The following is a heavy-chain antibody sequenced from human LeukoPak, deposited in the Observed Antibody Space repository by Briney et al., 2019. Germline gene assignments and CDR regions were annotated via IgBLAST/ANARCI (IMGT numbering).Heavy chain of an antibody. CDR2: IKSKTYGGTT. CDR3: TRSAAGMFYYMDV. Sequence: GGSLRLSCAASGFTFSNAWMSWVRQAPGKGLEWVGRIKSKTYGGTTEYAASVKGRFTISRDDSKSIAYLQMNSLKTEDTAVYYCTRSAAGMFYYMDVWGKGTTVTISS. D-gene: IGHD6-13*01. J-gene: IGHJ6*03. CDR1: GFTFSNAW. V-gene: IGHV3-15*01.